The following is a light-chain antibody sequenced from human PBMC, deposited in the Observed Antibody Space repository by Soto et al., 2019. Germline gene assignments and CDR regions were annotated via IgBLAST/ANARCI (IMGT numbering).Light chain of an antibody. J-gene: IGKJ2*01. CDR1: QSVSSNH. V-gene: IGKV3-20*01. CDR3: HQYGSSPPYT. CDR2: GAS. Sequence: EIVLTQSPGTLSLSPGEGATLSCRASQSVSSNHLAWYQQKPGQAHRLLIFGASSRASDSPDRFSGSGSGTDVTLTIIRLEPEDFVVYSCHQYGSSPPYTFGQGTKLEIK.